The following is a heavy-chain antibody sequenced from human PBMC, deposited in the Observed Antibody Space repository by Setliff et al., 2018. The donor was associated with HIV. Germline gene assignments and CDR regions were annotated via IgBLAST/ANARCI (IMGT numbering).Heavy chain of an antibody. CDR1: GGTFSSYA. V-gene: IGHV1-69*05. Sequence: SVKVSCKASGGTFSSYAISWVRQAPGQGLEWMGGIIPIFGTANYAQKFQGRVSIARDTSASTAYMELSSLRSGDTAVYYCARVQTMAVAGTQYYYRDVWGKGTTVTVSS. D-gene: IGHD6-19*01. J-gene: IGHJ6*03. CDR3: ARVQTMAVAGTQYYYRDV. CDR2: IIPIFGTA.